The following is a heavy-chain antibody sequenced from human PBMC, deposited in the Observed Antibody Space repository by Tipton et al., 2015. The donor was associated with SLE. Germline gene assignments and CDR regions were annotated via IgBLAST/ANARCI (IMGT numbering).Heavy chain of an antibody. J-gene: IGHJ6*02. Sequence: SLRLSCAASGFTFSSYAMHWVRQAPGKGLEWVSVIYSGGSTNYADSVKGRFTISRDNSKNTLYLQMNSLRAEDTAVYYCARDPYSSSRTWYYGMDVWGQGTTVTVSS. CDR3: ARDPYSSSRTWYYGMDV. CDR2: IYSGGST. CDR1: GFTFSSYA. V-gene: IGHV3-53*05. D-gene: IGHD6-13*01.